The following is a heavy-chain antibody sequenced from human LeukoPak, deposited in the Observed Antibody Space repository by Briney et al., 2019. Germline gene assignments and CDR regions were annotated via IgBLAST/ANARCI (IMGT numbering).Heavy chain of an antibody. Sequence: SETLSLTCTVSGGSINSYYWSWIPQPAGKGLEWIGRIYSSGSTNYNPSLKSRVSMSVDTSKNQFSLKLTSVTAADTAVYYCARGGKATVVTMWGQGILVTVSS. CDR1: GGSINSYY. V-gene: IGHV4-4*07. CDR3: ARGGKATVVTM. D-gene: IGHD4-23*01. CDR2: IYSSGST. J-gene: IGHJ4*02.